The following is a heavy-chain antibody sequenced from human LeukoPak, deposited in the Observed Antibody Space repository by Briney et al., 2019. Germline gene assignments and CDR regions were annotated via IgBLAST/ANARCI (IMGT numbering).Heavy chain of an antibody. J-gene: IGHJ3*02. V-gene: IGHV4-34*01. CDR3: ARVRWLDIVATIDVLDDAFDI. CDR2: INHSGST. D-gene: IGHD5-12*01. CDR1: GGSFSGYY. Sequence: PSETLSLTCAVYGGSFSGYYWSWIRQPPGKGLEWIGEINHSGSTNYNPSLKSRVTISVDTSKNQFSLKLSSVTAADTAVCYCARVRWLDIVATIDVLDDAFDIWGQGTMVTVSS.